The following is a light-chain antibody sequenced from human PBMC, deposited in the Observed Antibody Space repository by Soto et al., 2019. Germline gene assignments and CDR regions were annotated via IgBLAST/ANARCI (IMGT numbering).Light chain of an antibody. Sequence: QSVLTQPASVSGSPGQSNTISCTGTSSDVGGYIYVCRYHQGRCKPDKLRIYEVSSRRSGVSNRFSGSKSGNTASLTISGLQAEDEADYYCSSYTSSSTLENVFGTGTKV. V-gene: IGLV2-14*01. CDR3: SSYTSSSTLENV. CDR2: EVS. CDR1: SSDVGGYIY. J-gene: IGLJ1*01.